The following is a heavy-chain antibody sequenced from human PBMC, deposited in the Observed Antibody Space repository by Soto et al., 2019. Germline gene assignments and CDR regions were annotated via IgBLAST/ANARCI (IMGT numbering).Heavy chain of an antibody. V-gene: IGHV3-9*01. Sequence: GGSLRLSCAASGFTFDDYAMHWVRQAPGKGLEWVSGISWNSGSIGYADSVKGRFTISRDNAKNSLYLQMNSLRAEDTALYYCAKDAGRIAALIDYWGQGTLVTVSS. CDR3: AKDAGRIAALIDY. D-gene: IGHD6-6*01. CDR2: ISWNSGSI. CDR1: GFTFDDYA. J-gene: IGHJ4*02.